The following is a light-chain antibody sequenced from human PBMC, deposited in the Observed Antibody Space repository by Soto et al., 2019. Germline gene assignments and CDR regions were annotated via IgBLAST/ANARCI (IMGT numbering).Light chain of an antibody. Sequence: EIVLTHAPGTLSVXPXXXXGXXXRAIESVNNNYLAWYQQKPGQAPRLLISGASSRAIGIPDRFSGSGSGTDFTLTISRLEPEDFAVYYCQQYGTSPPITFGQGTRLEI. CDR3: QQYGTSPPIT. CDR2: GAS. V-gene: IGKV3-20*01. J-gene: IGKJ5*01. CDR1: ESVNNNY.